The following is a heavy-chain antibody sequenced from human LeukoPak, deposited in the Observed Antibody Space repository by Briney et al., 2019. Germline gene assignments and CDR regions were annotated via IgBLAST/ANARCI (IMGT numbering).Heavy chain of an antibody. D-gene: IGHD3-10*01. V-gene: IGHV3-30-3*01. CDR1: VFTFSSYA. Sequence: QPGRSLRLSCAASVFTFSSYAMHWVRQAPGKGLEWVAVISYDGSNKYYADSVKGRFTIFRDNSKTTLYLQMNSLRAEDKAVYYCASRGPYGWGSYFDYWGQGTLVTVSS. J-gene: IGHJ4*02. CDR2: ISYDGSNK. CDR3: ASRGPYGWGSYFDY.